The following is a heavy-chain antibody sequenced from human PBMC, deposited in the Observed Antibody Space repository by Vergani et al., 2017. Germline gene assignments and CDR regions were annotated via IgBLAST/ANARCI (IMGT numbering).Heavy chain of an antibody. CDR3: ARRVRYCSSTSCSYMDV. V-gene: IGHV4-34*01. Sequence: QLQLQESGAGLLKPSETLSLTCAVYGGSFSSYYWSWIRQPPGKGLEWIGEINHSGSTNYNPSLKSRVTISVDTSKNQFSLNLSSVTAADTAVYYCARRVRYCSSTSCSYMDVWGKGTTVTVSS. J-gene: IGHJ6*03. CDR2: INHSGST. D-gene: IGHD2-2*01. CDR1: GGSFSSYY.